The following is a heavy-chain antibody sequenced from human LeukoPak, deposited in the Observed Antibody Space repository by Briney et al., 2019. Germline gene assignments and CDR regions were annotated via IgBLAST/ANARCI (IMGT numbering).Heavy chain of an antibody. J-gene: IGHJ4*02. D-gene: IGHD6-19*01. Sequence: PSETLSLTCTVSGGSISSYYWSWIRQPPGKGLEWIGYIYYSGSTNYNPSLKSRVTISVDTSKNQFSLKLSSVTAADTAVYYCASIAVATRNFDYWGQGTLVTVPS. CDR1: GGSISSYY. CDR3: ASIAVATRNFDY. CDR2: IYYSGST. V-gene: IGHV4-59*01.